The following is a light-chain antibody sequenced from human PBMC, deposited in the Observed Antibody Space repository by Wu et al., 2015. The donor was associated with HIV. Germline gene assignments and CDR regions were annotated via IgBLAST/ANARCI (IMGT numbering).Light chain of an antibody. Sequence: IVLTQSPGTLSLSPGERATLSCRASQSVSSSYLAWYQQKPGQAPRLLIYGASSRATGIPDRFSGSGPGTDFTLTISRLEPEDFAVYYCQQYGSSPPLYSFGQGTKLEIK. CDR2: GAS. CDR3: QQYGSSPPLYS. J-gene: IGKJ2*03. CDR1: QSVSSSY. V-gene: IGKV3-20*01.